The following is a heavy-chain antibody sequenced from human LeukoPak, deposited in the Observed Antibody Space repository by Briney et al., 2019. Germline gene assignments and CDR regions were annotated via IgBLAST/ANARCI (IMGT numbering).Heavy chain of an antibody. V-gene: IGHV4-31*03. CDR3: ARGSVVVTATYAFDI. D-gene: IGHD2-21*02. CDR2: IYYSGST. J-gene: IGHJ3*02. Sequence: PSQTLSLTCTVSGGSISSGGYYWSWIRRHPGKGLEWIGYIYYSGSTYYNPSLKSRVTISVDTSKNQFSLKLSSVTAADTAVYYCARGSVVVTATYAFDIWGQGTMVTVSS. CDR1: GGSISSGGYY.